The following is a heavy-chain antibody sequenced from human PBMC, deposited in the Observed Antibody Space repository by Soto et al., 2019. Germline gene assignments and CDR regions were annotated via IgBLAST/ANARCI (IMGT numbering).Heavy chain of an antibody. Sequence: EVQLLESGGKLVQPGGSLTLSCAASGFTFSTYAMAWVRQAPGKGLEWVSGVSASGLNTDYADPVKGRFYISRDNSKNTVALHMNSLRAEDMALYYCARDRPRWTSGYIFDYWRQATPVNVS. V-gene: IGHV3-23*01. CDR1: GFTFSTYA. J-gene: IGHJ4*02. CDR2: VSASGLNT. CDR3: ARDRPRWTSGYIFDY. D-gene: IGHD5-18*01.